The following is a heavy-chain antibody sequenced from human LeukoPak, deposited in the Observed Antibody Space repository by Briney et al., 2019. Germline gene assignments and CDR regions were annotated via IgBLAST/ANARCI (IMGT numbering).Heavy chain of an antibody. V-gene: IGHV3-23*01. CDR3: AKEIFFKWELLSYFDY. D-gene: IGHD1-26*01. CDR1: GFTFSSYA. CDR2: ISGSGGST. J-gene: IGHJ4*02. Sequence: GGSLRLSCAASGFTFSSYAMSWVRQAPGKGLEWVSAISGSGGSTYYADSVKGRFTISRDNSKNTLYLQMNSLRAEDTAVYYCAKEIFFKWELLSYFDYWGQGTQVTVSS.